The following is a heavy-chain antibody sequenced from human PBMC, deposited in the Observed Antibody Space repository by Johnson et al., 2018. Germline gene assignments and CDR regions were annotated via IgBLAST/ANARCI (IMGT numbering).Heavy chain of an antibody. V-gene: IGHV3-30*03. J-gene: IGHJ6*03. D-gene: IGHD2/OR15-2a*01. Sequence: QVQLVESGGGVVKPGRSLRLSCAASGFTFSSYGMHWVRQAPGKGLEWVAVISYGGSNKYYADSVKGRFTISRDNSKNTLYLQMTSLRAEDSAVYYCPLDGREVERLSIYYDMDVWGKGTTVTVCS. CDR1: GFTFSSYG. CDR3: PLDGREVERLSIYYDMDV. CDR2: ISYGGSNK.